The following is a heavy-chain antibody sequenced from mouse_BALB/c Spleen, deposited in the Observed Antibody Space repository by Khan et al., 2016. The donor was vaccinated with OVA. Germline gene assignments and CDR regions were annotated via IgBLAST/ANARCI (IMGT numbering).Heavy chain of an antibody. CDR1: GFNIKDYY. Sequence: VQLQQSGTVLVRPGALVRLSCTASGFNIKDYYIHWVKQRPDQGLEWIGWIDPDNGNTMYDPNFQGKANITADTSSNTAYLQLSSLTSEDTAAYYYPRSILVYFDYWGQGTTLTVSS. J-gene: IGHJ2*01. CDR3: PRSILVYFDY. V-gene: IGHV14-1*02. D-gene: IGHD2-3*01. CDR2: IDPDNGNT.